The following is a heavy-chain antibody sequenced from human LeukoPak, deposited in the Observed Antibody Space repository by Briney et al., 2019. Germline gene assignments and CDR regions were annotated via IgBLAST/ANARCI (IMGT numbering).Heavy chain of an antibody. D-gene: IGHD3-3*01. V-gene: IGHV4-59*01. CDR2: IYYSGST. J-gene: IGHJ6*02. Sequence: PSETLSLTCTVSGGSISSYYWSWIRQPPGKGLEWIGYIYYSGSTNYNPSLKSRVTISVDTSKNQFSLKLSSVTAADTAVYYCAATTYYDFWSGYYGMDVWGQGTTVTVSS. CDR1: GGSISSYY. CDR3: AATTYYDFWSGYYGMDV.